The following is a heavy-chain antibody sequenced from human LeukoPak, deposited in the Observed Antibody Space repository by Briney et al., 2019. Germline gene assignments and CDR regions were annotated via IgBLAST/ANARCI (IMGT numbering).Heavy chain of an antibody. CDR3: ARADYYDSSGPLAWFDP. V-gene: IGHV1-2*02. D-gene: IGHD3-22*01. CDR1: AYTFTGYY. CDR2: INPNSGGT. J-gene: IGHJ5*02. Sequence: ASVKVSCKASAYTFTGYYMHWVRQAPGQGLEWMGWINPNSGGTNYAQKFQGRVTMTRDTSISTAYMELSRLRSDDTAVYYCARADYYDSSGPLAWFDPWGQGTLVTVSS.